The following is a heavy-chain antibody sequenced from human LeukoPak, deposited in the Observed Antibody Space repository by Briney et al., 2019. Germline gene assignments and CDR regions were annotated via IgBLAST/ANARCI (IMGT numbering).Heavy chain of an antibody. CDR2: INPSGGST. D-gene: IGHD3-22*01. V-gene: IGHV1-46*01. CDR3: ASSPLLDYYDSSGYYDY. CDR1: GYTFTSYY. Sequence: ASVKVSFKASGYTFTSYYMHWVRQAPGQGLEWMGIINPSGGSTSYAQKFQGRVTMTRDMSTSTVYMELSSLRSEDTAVYYCASSPLLDYYDSSGYYDYWGQGTLVTVSS. J-gene: IGHJ4*02.